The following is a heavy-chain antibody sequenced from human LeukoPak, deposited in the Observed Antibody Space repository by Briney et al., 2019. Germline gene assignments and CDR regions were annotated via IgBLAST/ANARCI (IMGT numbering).Heavy chain of an antibody. J-gene: IGHJ4*02. CDR1: GITLSNYG. CDR3: AKRGVVIRVILVGFHKEAYYFDS. CDR2: ISGGGGST. Sequence: PGGSLRLSCAVSGITLSNYGMSWVRQAPGKGLEWVAGISGGGGSTNYADSVKGRFTIPRDNPKNTLYLQMNSLRAEDTAVYFCAKRGVVIRVILVGFHKEAYYFDSWGQGALVTVSS. V-gene: IGHV3-23*01. D-gene: IGHD3-22*01.